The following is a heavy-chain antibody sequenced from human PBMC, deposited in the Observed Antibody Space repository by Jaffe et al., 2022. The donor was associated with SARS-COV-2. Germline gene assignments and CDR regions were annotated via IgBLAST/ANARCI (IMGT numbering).Heavy chain of an antibody. J-gene: IGHJ4*02. CDR3: ARICGGACSGFDY. CDR1: GGSITNYY. D-gene: IGHD2-21*02. Sequence: QVQLQESGPGLVKPSETLSLTCTVSGGSITNYYWSWIRQSPGKGLEWIAYIYYTGTTSSYSPSLKSRVTISVDTSKGQFSLRLNSVTAADTAVYYCARICGGACSGFDYWGRGTLVTVSS. CDR2: IYYTGTTS. V-gene: IGHV4-59*01.